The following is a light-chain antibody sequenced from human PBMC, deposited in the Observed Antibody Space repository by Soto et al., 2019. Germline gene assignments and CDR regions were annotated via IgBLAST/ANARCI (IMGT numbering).Light chain of an antibody. V-gene: IGLV2-18*01. J-gene: IGLJ1*01. CDR2: EVN. Sequence: QSVLTQPPSFSGSPGQSVTISCTRTSSDVGSYNSLSWYQQPPGTAPKLIMYEVNTRPSGVPDRFSGSKSGSKASLTISGLQAEDEADYYCSRYIIGSTYVLGTGTKVTVL. CDR1: SSDVGSYNS. CDR3: SRYIIGSTYV.